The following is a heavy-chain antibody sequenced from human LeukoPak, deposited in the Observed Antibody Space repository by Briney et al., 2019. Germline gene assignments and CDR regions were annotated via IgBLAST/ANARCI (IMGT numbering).Heavy chain of an antibody. V-gene: IGHV5-51*01. CDR1: GYSFTSYW. CDR3: ARRTIFGADGDY. J-gene: IGHJ4*02. CDR2: IYPGDSDT. D-gene: IGHD3-3*01. Sequence: GESLQFSCKGSGYSFTSYWIGWVRQMPGQGLGWMGIIYPGDSDTRYSPSFQGQVTISADKSISNTYLQWSSLKASDTAMYYCARRTIFGADGDYWGQGTLVTVSS.